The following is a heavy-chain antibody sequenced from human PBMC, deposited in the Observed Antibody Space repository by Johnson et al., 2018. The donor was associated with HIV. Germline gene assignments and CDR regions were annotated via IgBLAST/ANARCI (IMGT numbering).Heavy chain of an antibody. J-gene: IGHJ3*02. D-gene: IGHD1-26*01. CDR1: RFTFSSYA. Sequence: MLLVESGGGVVQPGRSLRLSCAASRFTFSSYAMHWVRQAPGRGLEYVSAISSNGGSTYYANSVKGRFTISRDNSKNTLYLQMGSLRADDMAVYYCAREGVGVNAFDIWGQGTMVTVSS. V-gene: IGHV3-64*01. CDR2: ISSNGGST. CDR3: AREGVGVNAFDI.